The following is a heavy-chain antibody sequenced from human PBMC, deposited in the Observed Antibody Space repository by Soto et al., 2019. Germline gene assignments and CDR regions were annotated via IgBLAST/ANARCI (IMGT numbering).Heavy chain of an antibody. CDR2: ISGSGDST. D-gene: IGHD6-19*01. V-gene: IGHV3-23*01. CDR1: GFTFSSYA. Sequence: EVQLLESGGGLVQPGGSLRLSCTASGFTFSSYAMNWVRQAPGKGLEWVSVISGSGDSTYYADSVKGRFTISRDNSKNTLYLQMKGLRAEGTAVYYCASRTSGWYFDYWGQGTVVTVSS. CDR3: ASRTSGWYFDY. J-gene: IGHJ4*02.